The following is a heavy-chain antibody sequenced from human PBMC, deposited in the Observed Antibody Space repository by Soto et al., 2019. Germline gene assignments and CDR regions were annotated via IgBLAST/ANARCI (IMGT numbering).Heavy chain of an antibody. CDR2: FLYNGDT. Sequence: QVQLQESGPGLVRPSETLSLTCTVSGGSTNSYSWSWIRQPPGKGLEWIGVFLYNGDTNYSPFLKGRVTISVDTSKHQLSLELSSVTAADTAVYYCARHQAGYCGGDCYSYYDSWGQGTVVTVSS. J-gene: IGHJ4*02. D-gene: IGHD2-21*02. V-gene: IGHV4-59*08. CDR3: ARHQAGYCGGDCYSYYDS. CDR1: GGSTNSYS.